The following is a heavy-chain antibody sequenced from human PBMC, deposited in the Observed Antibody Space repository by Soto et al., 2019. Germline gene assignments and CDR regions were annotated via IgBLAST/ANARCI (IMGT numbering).Heavy chain of an antibody. D-gene: IGHD6-19*01. CDR2: IWYDGSNK. CDR3: ARKSAYSSGWYRAVDGMDV. J-gene: IGHJ6*02. CDR1: GFTFSSYG. V-gene: IGHV3-33*01. Sequence: GESLKISCAASGFTFSSYGMHWVRQAPGKGLEWVAVIWYDGSNKYYADSVKGRFTISRDNSKNTLYLQMNSLRAEDTAVYYCARKSAYSSGWYRAVDGMDVWGQGTTVTVSS.